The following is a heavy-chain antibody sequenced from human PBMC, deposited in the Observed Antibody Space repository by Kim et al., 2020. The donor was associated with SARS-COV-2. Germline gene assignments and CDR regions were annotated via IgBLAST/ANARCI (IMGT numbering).Heavy chain of an antibody. D-gene: IGHD3-22*01. V-gene: IGHV5-10-1*01. Sequence: GESLKISCKGSGYSFTSYWISWVRQMPGKGLEWMGRIDPSDSYTNYSPSFQGHVTISADKSISTAYLQWSSLKASDTAMYYCANSYYDSSGYYGYWGQGTLVTVSS. J-gene: IGHJ4*02. CDR3: ANSYYDSSGYYGY. CDR2: IDPSDSYT. CDR1: GYSFTSYW.